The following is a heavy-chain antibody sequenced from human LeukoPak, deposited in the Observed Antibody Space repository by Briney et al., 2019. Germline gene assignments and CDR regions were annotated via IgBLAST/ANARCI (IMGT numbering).Heavy chain of an antibody. D-gene: IGHD2-8*01. CDR3: ARRAIGYCTNGVCYGFDY. Sequence: SSETLSLTCTVSGGSISSSSYYWGWIRQPPGKGLEWIGSIYYSGSTYYNPSLKSRVTISVDTSKYQFSLKLSSVTAADTAVYYCARRAIGYCTNGVCYGFDYWGQGTLVTVSS. J-gene: IGHJ4*02. V-gene: IGHV4-39*01. CDR2: IYYSGST. CDR1: GGSISSSSYY.